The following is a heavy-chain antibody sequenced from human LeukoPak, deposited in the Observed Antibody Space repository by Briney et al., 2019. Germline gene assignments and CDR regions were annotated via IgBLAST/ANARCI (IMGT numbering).Heavy chain of an antibody. D-gene: IGHD4-23*01. J-gene: IGHJ6*02. CDR2: IIPIFNTK. V-gene: IGHV1-69*13. CDR1: GGTLSTYN. Sequence: SVKVSCKASGGTLSTYNISWVRQAPGQGLEWMGGIIPIFNTKNYAQRFQDRVILTADESTSTAYMELSSLRSEDTAVYYCARGNSRWSTPSSSYYYRMDVWGPGTTVAVSS. CDR3: ARGNSRWSTPSSSYYYRMDV.